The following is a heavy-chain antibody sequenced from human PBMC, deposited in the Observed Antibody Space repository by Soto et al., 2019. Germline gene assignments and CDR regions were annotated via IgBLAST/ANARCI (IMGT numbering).Heavy chain of an antibody. CDR3: ARAKVVTPLDAFDI. CDR1: GYSFASYW. Sequence: EVQLVQSGAEVKKPGESLQISCKGSGYSFASYWIGWVRQMPGKGLEWMGIIYPGDSNTRYSPSFQGQVTISADRSINTAYLQWSSLKASDTALYYCARAKVVTPLDAFDIWGQGTMVTVSS. CDR2: IYPGDSNT. J-gene: IGHJ3*02. D-gene: IGHD2-15*01. V-gene: IGHV5-51*01.